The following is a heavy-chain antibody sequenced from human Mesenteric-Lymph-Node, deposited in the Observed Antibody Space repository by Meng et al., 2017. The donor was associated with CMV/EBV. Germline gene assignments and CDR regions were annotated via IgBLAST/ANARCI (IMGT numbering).Heavy chain of an antibody. Sequence: CKASGYTFPRYGISWVRQAPGQGLEWMGWISAYNGNTNYAQKLQGRVTMTTDTSTSTAYMELRSLRSDDTAVYYCARGGRTAMVWNYWGQGTLVTVSS. J-gene: IGHJ4*02. D-gene: IGHD5-18*01. CDR2: ISAYNGNT. CDR3: ARGGRTAMVWNY. CDR1: GYTFPRYG. V-gene: IGHV1-18*04.